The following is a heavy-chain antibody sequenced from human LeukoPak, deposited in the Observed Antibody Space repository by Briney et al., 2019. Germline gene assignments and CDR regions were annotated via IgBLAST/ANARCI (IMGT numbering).Heavy chain of an antibody. V-gene: IGHV1-69*02. Sequence: GASVKVSCKASGGTFSSYTISWVRQAPGQGLEWMGRIIPILGIANYAQKFQGRVTITADKSTSTAYMELSSLRSKDTAVYYCAREVYSYGPPDYYYYYYMDVWGKGTTVTVSS. CDR3: AREVYSYGPPDYYYYYYMDV. D-gene: IGHD5-18*01. CDR1: GGTFSSYT. CDR2: IIPILGIA. J-gene: IGHJ6*03.